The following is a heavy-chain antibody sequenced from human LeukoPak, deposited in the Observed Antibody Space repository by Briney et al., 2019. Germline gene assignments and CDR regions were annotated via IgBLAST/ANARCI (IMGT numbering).Heavy chain of an antibody. CDR2: IYTSGST. J-gene: IGHJ2*01. CDR1: GGSISSYY. V-gene: IGHV4-4*07. CDR3: ASLLGYCSSTSCPGLGYFDL. D-gene: IGHD2-2*01. Sequence: PSETLSLTCTVSGGSISSYYWSWIRQPAGKGLEWIGRIYTSGSTNYNPSLKSRVTMSVDTSKNQFSLKLSSVTAADTAVYYCASLLGYCSSTSCPGLGYFDLWGRGTLVTVSS.